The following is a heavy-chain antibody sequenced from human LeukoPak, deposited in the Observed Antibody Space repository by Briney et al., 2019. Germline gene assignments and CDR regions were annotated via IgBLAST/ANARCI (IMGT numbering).Heavy chain of an antibody. CDR2: IYYSGST. CDR1: GGSISSYY. V-gene: IGHV4-59*01. CDR3: ARDKSYYDSSGYYWYFDL. Sequence: PSETLSLTCTVSGGSISSYYWTWIRQPPGKGLEWIGYIYYSGSTNYNPSLKSRVTISVDTSKNQFSLKLSSVTAADTAVYYCARDKSYYDSSGYYWYFDLWGRGTLVTVSS. D-gene: IGHD3-22*01. J-gene: IGHJ2*01.